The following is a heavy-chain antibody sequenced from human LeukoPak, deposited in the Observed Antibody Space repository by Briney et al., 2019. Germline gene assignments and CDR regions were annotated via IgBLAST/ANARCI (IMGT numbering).Heavy chain of an antibody. CDR3: ASQAWDIVVVVAATSGAFDI. CDR1: GFTFSSYA. V-gene: IGHV3-30*04. D-gene: IGHD2-15*01. Sequence: GGSLRLSCAASGFTFSSYAMHWVRQAPGKGLEWVAVISYDGSNKYYADSVKGRFTISRDNSKNTLYLQMNSLRAEDTAVYYCASQAWDIVVVVAATSGAFDIWGQGTMVTVSS. J-gene: IGHJ3*02. CDR2: ISYDGSNK.